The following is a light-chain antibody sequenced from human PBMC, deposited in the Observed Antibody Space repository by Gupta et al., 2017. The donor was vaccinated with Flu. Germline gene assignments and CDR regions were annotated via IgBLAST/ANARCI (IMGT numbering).Light chain of an antibody. Sequence: ISCRSSQSLLHSNGYNYFDWYLQKTGQSPPLLIYLGSNRAAGVSDKFSGSGAGTDFTPKISRVEAEDVGVYYCMQGRQSPPTFGGGTRVEIK. CDR3: MQGRQSPPT. CDR1: QSLLHSNGYNY. J-gene: IGKJ4*01. V-gene: IGKV2-28*01. CDR2: LGS.